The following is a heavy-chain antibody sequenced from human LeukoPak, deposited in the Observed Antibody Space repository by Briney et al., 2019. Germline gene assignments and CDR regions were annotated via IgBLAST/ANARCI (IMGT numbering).Heavy chain of an antibody. CDR1: GFTFSSYS. CDR2: ITSSSSYI. J-gene: IGHJ5*02. Sequence: PGGSLRLSCAASGFTFSSYSMNWVRQAPGKGLEWVSSITSSSSYIYYADSVKGRFTISRDNAKNSLYLQMNSLRAEDTAVYYCAKGGYCSTTSCYVGWFDPWGQGTLVTVSS. CDR3: AKGGYCSTTSCYVGWFDP. D-gene: IGHD2-2*01. V-gene: IGHV3-21*01.